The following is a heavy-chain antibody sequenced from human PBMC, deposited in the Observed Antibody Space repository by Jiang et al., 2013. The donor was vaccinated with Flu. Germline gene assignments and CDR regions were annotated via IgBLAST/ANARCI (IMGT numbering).Heavy chain of an antibody. J-gene: IGHJ2*01. D-gene: IGHD3-16*01. CDR3: ARVGDEVADHWYFDL. CDR1: GFTVSSNY. Sequence: VQLLESGGGLIQPGGSLRLSCAASGFTVSSNYMSWVRQAPGKGLEWVSVIYSGGRTYYTDSVKGRFTISRDTSKNTLFLQMNSLRVDDTAVYYCARVGDEVADHWYFDLWGRGTLVTVSS. V-gene: IGHV3-53*01. CDR2: IYSGGRT.